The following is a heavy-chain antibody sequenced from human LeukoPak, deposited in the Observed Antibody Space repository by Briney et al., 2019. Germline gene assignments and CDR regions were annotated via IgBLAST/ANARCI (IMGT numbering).Heavy chain of an antibody. CDR2: IYPGDSDT. Sequence: GESLKISCKGSGYSFTGYWIGWVRQMPGKGLEWMGIIYPGDSDTRCSPSFQGQVTISVDKSISTAYLQWSSLKASDTAMYYCARCYYDSSGYHLYYFDYWGQGTLVTVSS. V-gene: IGHV5-51*01. CDR3: ARCYYDSSGYHLYYFDY. CDR1: GYSFTGYW. D-gene: IGHD3-22*01. J-gene: IGHJ4*02.